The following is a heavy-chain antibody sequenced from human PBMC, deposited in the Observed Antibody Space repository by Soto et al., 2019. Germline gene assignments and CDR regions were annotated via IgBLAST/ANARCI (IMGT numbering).Heavy chain of an antibody. CDR2: IKQDGSEK. Sequence: PGGSLRLSCAASGFTFSSYWMSWVRQAPGKGLEWVANIKQDGSEKYYVDSVKGRFTISRDNAKNSLYLQMNSLRAEDTDVYYCARDRVPTGTYYYDSGSYGYWGQGPLVTVSS. J-gene: IGHJ4*02. CDR3: ARDRVPTGTYYYDSGSYGY. CDR1: GFTFSSYW. V-gene: IGHV3-7*03. D-gene: IGHD3-22*01.